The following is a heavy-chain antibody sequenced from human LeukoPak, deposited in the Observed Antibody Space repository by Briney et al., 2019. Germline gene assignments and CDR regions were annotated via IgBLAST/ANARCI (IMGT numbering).Heavy chain of an antibody. CDR3: ARAYSGGWDPFDY. Sequence: ASLKVSCKASGYTFTSYVITWVRQAPGQGLEWMGWISADDGNKNYAENLQGRVTITTDKCRSTPYLELKSLRANDPAVYSCARAYSGGWDPFDYWGQGTLVTVSS. D-gene: IGHD6-19*01. CDR1: GYTFTSYV. J-gene: IGHJ4*02. V-gene: IGHV1-18*01. CDR2: ISADDGNK.